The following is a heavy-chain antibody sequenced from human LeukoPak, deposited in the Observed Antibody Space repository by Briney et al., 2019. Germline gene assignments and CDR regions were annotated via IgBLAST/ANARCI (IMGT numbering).Heavy chain of an antibody. Sequence: PSETLSLTCTVSGGSISSYYWSWIRQPPGKGLEWIGYIYYSGSTNYNPSLKSRVTISVDTSKNQFSLKLSSVTAADTAVYYYARLSGSGWAAYYYYGMDVWGQGTTVTVSS. J-gene: IGHJ6*02. CDR2: IYYSGST. CDR1: GGSISSYY. CDR3: ARLSGSGWAAYYYYGMDV. D-gene: IGHD6-19*01. V-gene: IGHV4-59*08.